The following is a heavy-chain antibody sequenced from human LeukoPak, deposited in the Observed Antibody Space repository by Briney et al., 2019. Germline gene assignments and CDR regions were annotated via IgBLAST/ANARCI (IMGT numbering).Heavy chain of an antibody. J-gene: IGHJ6*02. V-gene: IGHV4-31*03. CDR1: GGSISSGGYY. CDR3: ARGVATVTTLYYYSMDV. Sequence: SETLSLTCTVSGGSISSGGYYWSWIRQHPGKGLEWIGYIYYSGSTYYNPSLKSRVTISVDTSKNQFSLKLSSVTAADTAVYYCARGVATVTTLYYYSMDVWGQGTTVTVSS. CDR2: IYYSGST. D-gene: IGHD4-17*01.